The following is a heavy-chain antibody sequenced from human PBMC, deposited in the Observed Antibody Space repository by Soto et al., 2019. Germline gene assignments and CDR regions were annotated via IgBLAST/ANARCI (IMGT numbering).Heavy chain of an antibody. CDR1: GGTFSSYT. CDR2: IIPILGIA. J-gene: IGHJ4*02. V-gene: IGHV1-69*02. Sequence: QVQLVQSGAEVKKPGSSVKVPCKASGGTFSSYTISWVRQAPGQGLEWMGRIIPILGIANYAQKFQGRVTITADKSTSTAYMELSSLRSEDTAVYYCARVRGVTAHDYWGQGTLVTVSS. D-gene: IGHD3-10*01. CDR3: ARVRGVTAHDY.